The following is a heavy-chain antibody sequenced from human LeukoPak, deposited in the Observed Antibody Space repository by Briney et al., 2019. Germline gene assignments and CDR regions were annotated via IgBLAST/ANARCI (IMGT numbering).Heavy chain of an antibody. CDR3: TTAPDIVVVPAAMGEDYYYYMDV. D-gene: IGHD2-2*01. Sequence: GGSLRLSCAASGFTFSNAWMYWVRQAPGKGLEWVGRIKSKTVGGGTTDYAAPVKGRFTISRDDSKNTLYLQMSSLKTEDTAVYYCTTAPDIVVVPAAMGEDYYYYMDVWGKGTTVTVSS. V-gene: IGHV3-15*01. CDR2: IKSKTVGGGTT. CDR1: GFTFSNAW. J-gene: IGHJ6*03.